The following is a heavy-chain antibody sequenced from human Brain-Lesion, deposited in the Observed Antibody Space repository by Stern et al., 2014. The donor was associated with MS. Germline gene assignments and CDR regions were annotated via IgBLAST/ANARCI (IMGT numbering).Heavy chain of an antibody. CDR1: GGTFGTYP. Sequence: QVQLGQSGPEVKKPGSSGQVSCKASGGTFGTYPITWLRPAPGQGLEWMGRIIPIFGSPTYAQKFQGRVTITADRSTTTVYMKLSSLKSDDAAVYYCAKDGPALVTNWFDPWGRGTLVTVSS. V-gene: IGHV1-69*06. CDR3: AKDGPALVTNWFDP. CDR2: IIPIFGSP. J-gene: IGHJ5*02. D-gene: IGHD5-18*01.